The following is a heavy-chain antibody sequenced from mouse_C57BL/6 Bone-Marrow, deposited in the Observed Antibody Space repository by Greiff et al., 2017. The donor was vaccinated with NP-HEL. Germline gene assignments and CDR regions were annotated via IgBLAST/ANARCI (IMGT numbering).Heavy chain of an antibody. CDR2: ISSGGSYT. Sequence: EVKLVESGGDLVKPGGSLKLSCAASGFTFSSYGMSWVRQTPDKRLEWVATISSGGSYTYYPDSVKGRFTISRDNAKNTLYLQMSSLKSEDTAMYYCARVPYYYGSSYFDYWGQGTTLTVSS. D-gene: IGHD1-1*01. CDR1: GFTFSSYG. V-gene: IGHV5-6*01. J-gene: IGHJ2*01. CDR3: ARVPYYYGSSYFDY.